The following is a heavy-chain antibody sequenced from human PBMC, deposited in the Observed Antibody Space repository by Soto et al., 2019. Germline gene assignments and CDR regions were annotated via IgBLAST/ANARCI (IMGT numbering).Heavy chain of an antibody. CDR3: AKDADGNYNFDY. Sequence: VQLVESGGGVVQSGRSLIVSCAASGFTFSDYGMHWVRQAPGKGLEWLAVISYDGGKKFYADAVKGRSTISRDNSKTTSYLQLNSLRPEDTAVYFCAKDADGNYNFDYWGQGTLVTVSS. D-gene: IGHD1-7*01. J-gene: IGHJ4*02. CDR2: ISYDGGKK. CDR1: GFTFSDYG. V-gene: IGHV3-30*18.